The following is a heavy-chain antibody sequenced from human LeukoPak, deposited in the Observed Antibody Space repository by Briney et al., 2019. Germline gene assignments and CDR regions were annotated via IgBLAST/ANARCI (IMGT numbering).Heavy chain of an antibody. D-gene: IGHD3-10*01. J-gene: IGHJ3*02. V-gene: IGHV1-2*04. CDR2: INPNSGGT. CDR3: ARVYRAYYYGSGRSPGAFDI. Sequence: ASVKVSCKASGYTFTGYYMHWVRQAPGQGLEWMGWINPNSGGTNYAQKFQGWVTMTRDTSISTAYMELSRLRSDDTAVYYCARVYRAYYYGSGRSPGAFDIWGQGTVVTVSS. CDR1: GYTFTGYY.